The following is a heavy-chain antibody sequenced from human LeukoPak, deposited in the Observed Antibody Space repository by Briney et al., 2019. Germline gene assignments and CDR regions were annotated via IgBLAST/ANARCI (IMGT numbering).Heavy chain of an antibody. CDR3: AREGGDRYAFWSGYPTYNWFDP. CDR2: IKQDGSEK. Sequence: PGGSLRLSCAASGFTFSSYWMSWVRQAPGKGLEWVANIKQDGSEKYYVDSVKGRFTISRDNAKNSLYLQMNSLRAEDTAVYYCAREGGDRYAFWSGYPTYNWFDPWGQGTLVTVSS. J-gene: IGHJ5*02. V-gene: IGHV3-7*05. CDR1: GFTFSSYW. D-gene: IGHD3-3*01.